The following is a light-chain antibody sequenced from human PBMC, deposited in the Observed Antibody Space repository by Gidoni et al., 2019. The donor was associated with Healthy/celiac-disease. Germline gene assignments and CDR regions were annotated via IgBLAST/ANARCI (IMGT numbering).Light chain of an antibody. CDR2: DVS. J-gene: IGLJ2*01. CDR1: SSDVGGYNY. CDR3: CSYAGSYTFG. V-gene: IGLV2-11*01. Sequence: QSALTQPRSVSGSPGQSVTISCTGTSSDVGGYNYVSWYHQNPGKAPKLMIYDVSNRPSGVPDRFSGSKSGNTASLTISGLQAEDEADYYCCSYAGSYTFGFGGGTKLTVL.